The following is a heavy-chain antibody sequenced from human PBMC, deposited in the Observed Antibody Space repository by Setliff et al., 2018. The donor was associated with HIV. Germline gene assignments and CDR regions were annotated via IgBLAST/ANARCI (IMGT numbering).Heavy chain of an antibody. V-gene: IGHV1-3*01. CDR1: GYTFTGYA. CDR2: INAGNGNT. Sequence: GASVKVSCKASGYTFTGYAMHWVRQAPGQRLEWMGWINAGNGNTIYSQKFQGRVTMTTDTSTTTAFMELRSLKADDTGIYYCSRSGVPPYYYYGMDVWGQGTTVTVSS. CDR3: SRSGVPPYYYYGMDV. D-gene: IGHD3-10*01. J-gene: IGHJ6*02.